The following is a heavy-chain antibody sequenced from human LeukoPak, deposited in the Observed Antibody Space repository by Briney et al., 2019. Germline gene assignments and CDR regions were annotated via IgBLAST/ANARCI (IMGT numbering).Heavy chain of an antibody. D-gene: IGHD3-16*02. CDR3: AKDYVWGSYRHQYFDY. CDR2: ISGSGGST. CDR1: GFTVSSYA. V-gene: IGHV3-23*01. Sequence: PVGSLRVSCAASGFTVSSYAMSWVHHARGEGVEWVSAISGSGGSTYYADSVKGRFTISRDNSKNTLYLQMNSLRAEDTAVYYCAKDYVWGSYRHQYFDYWGQGTLVTVSS. J-gene: IGHJ4*02.